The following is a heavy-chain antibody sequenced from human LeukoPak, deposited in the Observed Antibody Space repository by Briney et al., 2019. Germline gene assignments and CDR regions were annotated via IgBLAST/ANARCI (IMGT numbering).Heavy chain of an antibody. D-gene: IGHD3-22*01. V-gene: IGHV4-61*02. CDR2: IYTSGST. Sequence: KPSETLSLTCTVSGGSISSGSHYWSWIRQPAGKGLEWIGRIYTSGSTNYNPSLKSRVTISVDTSKNQFSLKLSSVTAADTAVYFCGRGGGPAYYYDSSGYYPVDYWGQGTLVTVSS. CDR1: GGSISSGSHY. J-gene: IGHJ4*02. CDR3: GRGGGPAYYYDSSGYYPVDY.